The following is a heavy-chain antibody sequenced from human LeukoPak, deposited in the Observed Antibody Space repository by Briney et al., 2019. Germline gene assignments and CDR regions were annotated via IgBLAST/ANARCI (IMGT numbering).Heavy chain of an antibody. D-gene: IGHD3-22*01. V-gene: IGHV3-48*01. CDR2: ISSSSSTI. CDR3: AKGSYYYDSSGLDY. J-gene: IGHJ4*02. Sequence: GSLRLSCAASGFTFSSYSMNWVRQAPGKGLEWVSYISSSSSTIYYADSVKGRFTISRDNSKNTLFLQMNSLRAEDTAVYYCAKGSYYYDSSGLDYWGQGTLVTVSS. CDR1: GFTFSSYS.